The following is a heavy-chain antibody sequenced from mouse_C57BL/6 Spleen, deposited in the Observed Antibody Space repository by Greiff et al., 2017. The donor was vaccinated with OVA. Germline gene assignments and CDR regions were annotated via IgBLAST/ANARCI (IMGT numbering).Heavy chain of an antibody. D-gene: IGHD1-1*01. CDR1: GFTFNTYA. Sequence: EVQGVESGGGLVQPKGSLKLSCAASGFTFNTYAMHWVRQAPGKGLEWVARIRSKSSNYATYYADSVKDRFTISRDDSQSMLYLQMNNLKTEDTAMYYCVRDITTVVEEGFAYWGQGTLVTVSA. CDR2: IRSKSSNYAT. CDR3: VRDITTVVEEGFAY. V-gene: IGHV10-3*01. J-gene: IGHJ3*01.